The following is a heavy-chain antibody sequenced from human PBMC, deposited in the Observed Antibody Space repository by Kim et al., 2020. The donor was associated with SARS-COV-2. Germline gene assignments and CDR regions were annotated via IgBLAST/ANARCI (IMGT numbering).Heavy chain of an antibody. D-gene: IGHD6-13*01. J-gene: IGHJ6*02. CDR2: IWYDGSNK. CDR3: AREQQLVRHYYGMDV. CDR1: GFTFSSYG. V-gene: IGHV3-33*01. Sequence: GGSLRLSCAASGFTFSSYGMHWVRQAPGKGLEWVAVIWYDGSNKYYADSVKGRFTISRDNSKNTLYLQMNSLRAEDTAVYYCAREQQLVRHYYGMDVWGQGTTVTVSS.